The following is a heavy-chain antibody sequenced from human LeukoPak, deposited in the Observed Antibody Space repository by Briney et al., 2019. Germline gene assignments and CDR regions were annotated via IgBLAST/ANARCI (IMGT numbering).Heavy chain of an antibody. J-gene: IGHJ4*02. CDR3: ARETATGPSFDY. V-gene: IGHV3-21*01. CDR1: GFTFSSYS. Sequence: GGSLRLSCAASGFTFSSYSMNWVRQAPGKGLEWVSSISSRSSYIYYADSVKGRFTISRDNAKNSLYLQMNSLRAEDTAVYYCARETATGPSFDYWGQGTLVTVSS. D-gene: IGHD5-12*01. CDR2: ISSRSSYI.